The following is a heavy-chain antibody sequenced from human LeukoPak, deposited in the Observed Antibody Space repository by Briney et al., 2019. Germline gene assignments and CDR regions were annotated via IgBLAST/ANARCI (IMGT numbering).Heavy chain of an antibody. Sequence: PGGSLRLSCEASGFIFSNYAMSWLRQAPGEGLEWVSTIHDRNYYADSVKGRFTISRDNSRSTLYLQMGSLRAEDTAVYYCAKDQPTDGYNSIWGRGTLVTVSS. CDR2: IHDRN. CDR3: AKDQPTDGYNSI. CDR1: GFIFSNYA. J-gene: IGHJ4*02. D-gene: IGHD5-24*01. V-gene: IGHV3-23*01.